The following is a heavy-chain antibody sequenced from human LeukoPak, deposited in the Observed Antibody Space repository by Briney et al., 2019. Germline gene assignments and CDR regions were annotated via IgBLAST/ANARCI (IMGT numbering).Heavy chain of an antibody. CDR3: ARGLPIRYYYYMDV. Sequence: SETLSLTCTVSGGSISSSSYYWGWIRQPPGKGLEWIGSIYYSGSTYYNPSLKSRVTISVDTSKNQFSLKLSSVTAADTAVYYCARGLPIRYYYYMDVWGKGTTVTVSS. V-gene: IGHV4-39*07. CDR2: IYYSGST. J-gene: IGHJ6*03. CDR1: GGSISSSSYY. D-gene: IGHD4-11*01.